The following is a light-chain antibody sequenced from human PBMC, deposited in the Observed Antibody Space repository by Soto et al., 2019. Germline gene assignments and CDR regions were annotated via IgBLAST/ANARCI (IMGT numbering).Light chain of an antibody. CDR2: DVS. CDR1: SSDVGGYNY. J-gene: IGLJ1*01. Sequence: QSALTQPASVSGSPGQSITISCTGTSSDVGGYNYVSWYHQHPGKAPKLMLSDVSNRPSGVSNRFSGSKSGNTASLTISGLQAEDEADYYCSSYTSSSPRVFGTGTKLTVL. V-gene: IGLV2-14*01. CDR3: SSYTSSSPRV.